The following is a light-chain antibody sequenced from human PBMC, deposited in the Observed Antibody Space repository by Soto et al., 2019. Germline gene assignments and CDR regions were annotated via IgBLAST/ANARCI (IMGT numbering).Light chain of an antibody. J-gene: IGLJ3*02. CDR1: TSNIGSNA. CDR3: ATCDDSLKGWV. V-gene: IGLV1-44*01. CDR2: SNN. Sequence: QSVLTQPPSASGTPGQRVTISCSGSTSNIGSNAVDWYQQHPGTAPKVLIYSNNQRPSGVPDRIFGSRSGTSASLAITGLQSEDEADYYCATCDDSLKGWVFGGGTKVTVL.